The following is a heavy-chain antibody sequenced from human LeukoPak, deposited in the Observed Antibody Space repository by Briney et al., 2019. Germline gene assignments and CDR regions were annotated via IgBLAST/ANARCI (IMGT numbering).Heavy chain of an antibody. V-gene: IGHV1-69*05. D-gene: IGHD3-3*01. CDR3: ARLRSLEWSPLDY. CDR2: IIPIFGTA. CDR1: GGTFSSYA. Sequence: ASVKVSCKASGGTFSSYAISWVRQAPGQGLEWMGGIIPIFGTANYAQKFQGRVTITTDESTSTAYMELSSLRSEDTAVYYCARLRSLEWSPLDYWGQGTLVTVSS. J-gene: IGHJ4*02.